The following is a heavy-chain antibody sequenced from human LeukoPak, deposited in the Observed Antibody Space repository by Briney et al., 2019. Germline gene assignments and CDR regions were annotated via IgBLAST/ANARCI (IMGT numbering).Heavy chain of an antibody. V-gene: IGHV6-1*01. CDR1: GDSVSSNSAA. J-gene: IGHJ4*02. CDR3: ARDSRAYSGSYGPRPRLFDY. Sequence: TSQTLSLTCAISGDSVSSNSAAWNWIRQSPSRGLEWLGRTYYRSKWYNDYAVSVKSRITINPDTSKNQFSLQLNSVTPEDTAVYYCARDSRAYSGSYGPRPRLFDYWGQGTLVTVSS. D-gene: IGHD1-26*01. CDR2: TYYRSKWYN.